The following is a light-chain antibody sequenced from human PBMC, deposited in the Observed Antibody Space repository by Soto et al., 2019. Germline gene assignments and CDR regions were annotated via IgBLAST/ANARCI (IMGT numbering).Light chain of an antibody. CDR1: ESINTY. J-gene: IGKJ1*01. CDR2: DAS. CDR3: QRYGTSPQT. Sequence: IVLTQSPATLSVSPGETATLSCRASESINTYLAWYQQKPGQAPKLLIYDASNRATGIPDRFSGSGSGTDFTLTISRLEPEDFAVYYCQRYGTSPQTFGRGTKVDIK. V-gene: IGKV3-20*01.